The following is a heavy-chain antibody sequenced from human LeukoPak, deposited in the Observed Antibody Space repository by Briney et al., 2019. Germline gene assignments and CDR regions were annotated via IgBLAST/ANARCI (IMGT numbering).Heavy chain of an antibody. J-gene: IGHJ5*02. Sequence: ASVKVSCKASGYTFSDYGISWLRQVPGQGLEWMGWISAYNGVTNYTQKLQGRVTMTTDTSTSTAYVELRSLRSDDSAMYYCARASGLDRLRMTIVPEGWFDPWGQGTLVTVSS. CDR2: ISAYNGVT. D-gene: IGHD3/OR15-3a*01. V-gene: IGHV1-18*01. CDR3: ARASGLDRLRMTIVPEGWFDP. CDR1: GYTFSDYG.